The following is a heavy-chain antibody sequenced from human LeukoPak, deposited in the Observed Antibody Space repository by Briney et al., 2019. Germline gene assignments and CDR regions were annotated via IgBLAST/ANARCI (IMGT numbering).Heavy chain of an antibody. V-gene: IGHV1-8*02. CDR2: MNPVSGDA. D-gene: IGHD5-12*01. J-gene: IGHJ4*02. CDR1: GYTFSNFD. Sequence: ASVKVSCKASGYTFSNFDINWVRQAPGQGLEWMGWMNPVSGDAGSAQKFQGRVTLTRNTSISTAYMELSSLRSDDTALYYCARVGDSGYDYWYFDYWGQGTLVTVSS. CDR3: ARVGDSGYDYWYFDY.